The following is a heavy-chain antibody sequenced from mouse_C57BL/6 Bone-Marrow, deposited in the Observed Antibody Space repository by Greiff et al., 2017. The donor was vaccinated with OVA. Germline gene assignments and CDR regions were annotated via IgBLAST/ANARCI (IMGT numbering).Heavy chain of an antibody. V-gene: IGHV14-4*01. D-gene: IGHD1-1*01. CDR1: GFNIKDDY. CDR2: IDPENGDT. J-gene: IGHJ2*01. CDR3: TCITTVGFDY. Sequence: VQLKESGAELVRPGASVKLSCTASGFNIKDDYMHWVKQRPEQGLEWIGWIDPENGDTEYASKFQGKATITADTSSNTAYLQLSSLTSEDTAVYYCTCITTVGFDYWGQGTTLTVSS.